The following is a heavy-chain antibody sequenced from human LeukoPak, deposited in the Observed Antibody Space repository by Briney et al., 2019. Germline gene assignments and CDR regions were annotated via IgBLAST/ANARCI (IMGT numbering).Heavy chain of an antibody. CDR1: GDSIRNFY. CDR3: ARGRYLTTGGGAAAGFLDY. J-gene: IGHJ4*02. CDR2: INHSGST. V-gene: IGHV4-34*01. D-gene: IGHD6-13*01. Sequence: SETLSLTCSVSGDSIRNFYWSWIRQPPGKGLEWTGEINHSGSTNYNPSLKRRVTISVDTSQNQFSVRLNSVTAADTAVYYCARGRYLTTGGGAAAGFLDYWGQGTLVTVSS.